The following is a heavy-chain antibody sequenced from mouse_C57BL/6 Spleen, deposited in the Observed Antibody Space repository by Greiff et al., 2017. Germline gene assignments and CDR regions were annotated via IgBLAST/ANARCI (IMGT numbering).Heavy chain of an antibody. CDR1: GYTFTSYW. CDR3: ARVNYAAMDY. Sequence: QVQLQQPGAELVMPGASVKLSCTASGYTFTSYWMHWVKQRPGQGLEWIGEIDPSDSYTNYNQKFKGKSTLTVDKSSSTAYMQLSSLTSEDSAVYYCARVNYAAMDYWGQGTSVTVSS. J-gene: IGHJ4*01. CDR2: IDPSDSYT. V-gene: IGHV1-69*01. D-gene: IGHD2-4*01.